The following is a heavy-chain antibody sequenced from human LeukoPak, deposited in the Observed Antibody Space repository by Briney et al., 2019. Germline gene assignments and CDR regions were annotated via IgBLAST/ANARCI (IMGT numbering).Heavy chain of an antibody. CDR2: IVVGSGNT. CDR3: AAVPYDSSGYYGYYFDY. D-gene: IGHD3-22*01. J-gene: IGHJ4*02. CDR1: GFTFTSSA. V-gene: IGHV1-58*01. Sequence: ASVKVSCKASGFTFTSSAVQWVRQARGQRLEWIGWIVVGSGNTNYAQKFQERVTITRDMSTSTAYMELSSLRSEDTAVYYCAAVPYDSSGYYGYYFDYGGQGTLVTVSS.